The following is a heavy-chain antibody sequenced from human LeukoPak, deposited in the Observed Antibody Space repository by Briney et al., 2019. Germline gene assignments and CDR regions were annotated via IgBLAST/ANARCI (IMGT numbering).Heavy chain of an antibody. Sequence: GGSLRLSCAASGFTVSSNYMSWVRQAPGKGLEWVSSISSSSSYIYYADSVKGRFTISRDNAKNSLYLQMNSLRAEDTAVYYCWTYYYDSSGPHFDYWGQGTLVTVSS. V-gene: IGHV3-21*01. D-gene: IGHD3-22*01. CDR1: GFTVSSNY. CDR2: ISSSSSYI. CDR3: WTYYYDSSGPHFDY. J-gene: IGHJ4*02.